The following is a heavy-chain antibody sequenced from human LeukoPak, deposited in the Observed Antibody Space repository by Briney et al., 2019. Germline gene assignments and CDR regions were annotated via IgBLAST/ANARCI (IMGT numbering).Heavy chain of an antibody. Sequence: GGSLRLSCAASGSTFSSYAMSWVRQAPGKGLEWVSVIYSGGSTYYADSVKGRFTISRDNSKNTLYLQMNSLRAEDTAVYYCARELSGIAAAGLPRDAFDIWGQGTMVTVSS. CDR2: IYSGGST. V-gene: IGHV3-53*01. CDR1: GSTFSSYA. J-gene: IGHJ3*02. D-gene: IGHD6-13*01. CDR3: ARELSGIAAAGLPRDAFDI.